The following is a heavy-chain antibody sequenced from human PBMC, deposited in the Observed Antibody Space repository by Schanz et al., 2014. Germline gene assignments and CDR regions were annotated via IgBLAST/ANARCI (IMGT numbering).Heavy chain of an antibody. D-gene: IGHD2-2*01. Sequence: EVQLLESGGGLVQPGGSLRLSCAASGFTFSSYAMSWVRQAPGKGLEWVSGISGSGGSTYYADSVKGRFTISRDNSKNTLYLQMNSLRDEDTAVYYWAKYLLYGAPMPLNHLDYWGQGTLVTVSS. CDR3: AKYLLYGAPMPLNHLDY. J-gene: IGHJ4*02. CDR1: GFTFSSYA. CDR2: ISGSGGST. V-gene: IGHV3-23*01.